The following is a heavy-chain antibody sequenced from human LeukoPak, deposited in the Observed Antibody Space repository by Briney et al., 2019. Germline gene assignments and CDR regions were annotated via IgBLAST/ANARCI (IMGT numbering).Heavy chain of an antibody. J-gene: IGHJ5*02. D-gene: IGHD4-17*01. CDR2: IYYSGST. V-gene: IGHV4-31*03. CDR3: ATYRDPVNRVAWFDP. CDR1: GGSISSYGYC. Sequence: PSETLSLTCSVSGGSISSYGYCWSWIRQHPGKGLEWIVFIYYSGSTLYAPSFRSRVTISVDTSKNQFSLQLTSLTAADTAIYYCATYRDPVNRVAWFDPWGQGMLVTVSS.